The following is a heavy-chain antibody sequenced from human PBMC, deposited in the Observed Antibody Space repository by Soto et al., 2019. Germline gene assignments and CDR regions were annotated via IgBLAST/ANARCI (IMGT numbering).Heavy chain of an antibody. V-gene: IGHV2-5*01. J-gene: IGHJ3*02. CDR2: VYWNGDK. CDR3: ARGLATLPFFAFDI. CDR1: GISLSTSGVG. Sequence: QITLKGSGPTLVKPTQTLTLTCTLSGISLSTSGVGLGWIRQTPGKALEWLALVYWNGDKHYNPSLKSRLTITKDTSKNQAILTMTNMDPLDTATYYCARGLATLPFFAFDIWGQGTVVTVSS. D-gene: IGHD1-1*01.